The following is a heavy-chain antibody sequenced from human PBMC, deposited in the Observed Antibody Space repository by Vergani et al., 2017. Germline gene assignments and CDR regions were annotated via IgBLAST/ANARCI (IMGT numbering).Heavy chain of an antibody. CDR2: IYYSGST. Sequence: QVQLQESGPGLVKPSETLSLTCTVSGGSISSYYWSWIRQPPGKGLEWIGYIYYSGSTNYNPSLKSRVTISVDTSKNQFSLKLSSVTAADTAVYYCARFLPRRAAIGVLNRFDPWGQGTLVTVSS. D-gene: IGHD2-2*02. J-gene: IGHJ5*02. V-gene: IGHV4-59*01. CDR3: ARFLPRRAAIGVLNRFDP. CDR1: GGSISSYY.